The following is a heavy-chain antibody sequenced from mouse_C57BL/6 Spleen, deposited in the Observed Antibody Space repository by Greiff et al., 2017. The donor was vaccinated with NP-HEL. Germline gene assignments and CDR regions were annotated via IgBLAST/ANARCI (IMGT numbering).Heavy chain of an antibody. J-gene: IGHJ2*01. CDR3: ARAYYYGSSLDY. CDR1: GYAFSSSW. V-gene: IGHV1-82*01. Sequence: VKLVESGPELVKPGASVKISCKASGYAFSSSWMNWVKQRPGKGLEWIGRIYPGDGDTNYNGKFKGKATLTADKSSSTAYMQLSSLTSEDSAVYFCARAYYYGSSLDYWGQGTTLTVSS. CDR2: IYPGDGDT. D-gene: IGHD1-1*01.